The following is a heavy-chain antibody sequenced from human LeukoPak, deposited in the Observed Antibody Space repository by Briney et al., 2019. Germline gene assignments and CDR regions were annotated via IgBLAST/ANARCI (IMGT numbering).Heavy chain of an antibody. CDR3: ARAAYDILTGYYYFDY. J-gene: IGHJ4*02. V-gene: IGHV3-21*01. CDR1: GFTFSSYS. Sequence: GGSLRLSSAASGFTFSSYSMNWVRQAPGKGLEWVSSISSSSSYIYYADSVKGRFTISRDNAKNSLYLQMNSLRAEDTAVYYCARAAYDILTGYYYFDYWGQGTLVTVSS. CDR2: ISSSSSYI. D-gene: IGHD3-9*01.